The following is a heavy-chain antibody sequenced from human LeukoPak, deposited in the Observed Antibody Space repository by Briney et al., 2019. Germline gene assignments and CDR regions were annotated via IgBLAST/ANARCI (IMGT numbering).Heavy chain of an antibody. CDR2: ISTSSSYI. V-gene: IGHV3-21*01. J-gene: IGHJ4*02. D-gene: IGHD6-6*01. CDR3: TRDEDFYSSSSDY. Sequence: GGSLRLSCAASGFTFSSYGMHWVRQAPGKGLEWVSFISTSSSYIYYADSVKGRFTISRDNAKNSLYLQMNSLRAEDTAVYYCTRDEDFYSSSSDYWGQGTLVTVSS. CDR1: GFTFSSYG.